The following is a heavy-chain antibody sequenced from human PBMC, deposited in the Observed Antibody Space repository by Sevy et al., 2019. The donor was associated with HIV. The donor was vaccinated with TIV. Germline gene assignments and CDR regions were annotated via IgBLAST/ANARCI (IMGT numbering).Heavy chain of an antibody. V-gene: IGHV3-48*03. CDR1: GFPFSSYE. CDR2: ISNTGNTI. D-gene: IGHD4-17*01. Sequence: GGSLRLSCAASGFPFSSYEMNWVRQAPGRGLEWISYISNTGNTISYSDSVRGRFTVSRDNAKNSLFLHMNSLRAEDTATYYCARDLPPSATTVAHFDHWGRGTLVTVSS. J-gene: IGHJ4*02. CDR3: ARDLPPSATTVAHFDH.